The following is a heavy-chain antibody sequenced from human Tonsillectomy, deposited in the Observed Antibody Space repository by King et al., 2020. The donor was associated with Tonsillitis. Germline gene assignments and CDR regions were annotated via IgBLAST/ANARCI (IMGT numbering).Heavy chain of an antibody. D-gene: IGHD3-9*01. J-gene: IGHJ4*02. CDR3: PRDVHDILTGYSYYFDY. CDR2: IRSKTYGGTT. CDR1: GFTFGDYA. V-gene: IGHV3-49*03. Sequence: VQLVESGGGLVQPGRSLRLSCTASGFTFGDYAMSWFRQAPGKGPEWVGFIRSKTYGGTTDYAASVKGRFTISRDDSKSIAYLQMNTLKTEDTAVYYCPRDVHDILTGYSYYFDYWGLGTLVTVSS.